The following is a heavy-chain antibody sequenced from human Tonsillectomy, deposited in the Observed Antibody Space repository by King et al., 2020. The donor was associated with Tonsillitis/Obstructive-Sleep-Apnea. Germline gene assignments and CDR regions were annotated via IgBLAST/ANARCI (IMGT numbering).Heavy chain of an antibody. CDR3: AEDFGDVVVPAAIAGDFDY. Sequence: VQLVESGGGVVQPGRSLRLSCAASGLTFSNYGMHWVRQAPGKGLEWVAVISYDGNNKYYADSVKGRFTISRDNSKNTLYLQVNSLRAEDTAVYYCAEDFGDVVVPAAIAGDFDYWGQGTLVTVSS. CDR1: GLTFSNYG. D-gene: IGHD2-2*01. CDR2: ISYDGNNK. J-gene: IGHJ4*02. V-gene: IGHV3-30*18.